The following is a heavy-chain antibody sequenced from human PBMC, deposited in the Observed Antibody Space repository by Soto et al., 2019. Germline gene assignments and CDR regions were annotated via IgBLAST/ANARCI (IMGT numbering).Heavy chain of an antibody. Sequence: SGPTLVNPTQTLTLTCTFSGFSLSTSGVGVGWIRQPPGKALEWLALIYWDDDKRYSPSLKSRVTITKDTSKNQVVLTMTNMDPVDTATYYCAHSLWTMFRGVTLFLFDYWGQGTLVTVSS. CDR3: AHSLWTMFRGVTLFLFDY. V-gene: IGHV2-5*02. CDR2: IYWDDDK. CDR1: GFSLSTSGVG. D-gene: IGHD3-10*01. J-gene: IGHJ4*02.